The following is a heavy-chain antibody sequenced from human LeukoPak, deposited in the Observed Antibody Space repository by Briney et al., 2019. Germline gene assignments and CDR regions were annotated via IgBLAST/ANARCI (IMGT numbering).Heavy chain of an antibody. CDR1: GGSFSGYY. J-gene: IGHJ6*03. CDR3: ARAPTYYYGSGSPRYYYYMDV. V-gene: IGHV4-34*01. D-gene: IGHD3-10*01. CDR2: INHSGST. Sequence: SETLSLTCAAYGGSFSGYYWSWIRQPPGKGLEWIGEINHSGSTNYNPSLKGRVTISVDTSKNQFSLKLSSVTAADTAVYYCARAPTYYYGSGSPRYYYYMDVWGKGTTVTVSS.